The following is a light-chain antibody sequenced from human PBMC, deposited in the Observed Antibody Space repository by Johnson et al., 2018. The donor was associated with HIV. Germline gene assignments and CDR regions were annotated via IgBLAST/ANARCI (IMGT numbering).Light chain of an antibody. CDR3: GTWDNSLSSYV. CDR1: NSNIGNNY. J-gene: IGLJ1*01. V-gene: IGLV1-51*02. CDR2: ENN. Sequence: QSVLTQPPSLSAAPGQKVTISCSGSNSNIGNNYVSWYQQLPGTAPKLLIYENNKRPSGIPDRFSGSKSGTSATLGITGLQTGDEADYYCGTWDNSLSSYVCGPGTKVTVL.